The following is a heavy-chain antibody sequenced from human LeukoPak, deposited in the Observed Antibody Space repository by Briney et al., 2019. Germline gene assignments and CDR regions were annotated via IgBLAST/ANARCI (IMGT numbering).Heavy chain of an antibody. CDR2: ISAYNGNT. V-gene: IGHV1-18*01. CDR3: ARDMGSFPNWFDP. D-gene: IGHD3-16*02. J-gene: IGHJ5*02. Sequence: GAXVKVSCKASGYTFTSYGISWVRQAPGQGLEGMGWISAYNGNTNYAQKLQGRVTMNRDTSTSTAYMELRSLRSDDTAVYYCARDMGSFPNWFDPWGQGTLVTVSS. CDR1: GYTFTSYG.